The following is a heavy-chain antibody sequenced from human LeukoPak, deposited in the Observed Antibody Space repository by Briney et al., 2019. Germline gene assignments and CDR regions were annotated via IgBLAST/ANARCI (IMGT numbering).Heavy chain of an antibody. CDR2: MNEDGSEK. V-gene: IGHV3-7*01. J-gene: IGHJ6*02. Sequence: GGSLRLSCAASGFTFSDYWMSWVRQAPGKGLEWVANMNEDGSEKDYVDSVKGRFTISRDNARNSLYLQMGSLRAEDTAVYYCATYTYWVAGDVWGQGTTVTVSS. D-gene: IGHD3-16*01. CDR1: GFTFSDYW. CDR3: ATYTYWVAGDV.